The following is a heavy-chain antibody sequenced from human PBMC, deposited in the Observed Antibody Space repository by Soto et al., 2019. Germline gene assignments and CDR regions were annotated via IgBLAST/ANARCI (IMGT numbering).Heavy chain of an antibody. CDR1: GFTFSDYY. J-gene: IGHJ4*02. Sequence: QVPLVESGGCLVKPGGSLRLSCEASGFTFSDYYMNWIRQGPGKGLEWVSYISRSSEYTNYADSVKGRFTISRDNAKNSLYLEMSSLRVEDTAVYYCARAFSLTSCCELGYWGQGTLVTVSS. D-gene: IGHD2-2*01. V-gene: IGHV3-11*06. CDR3: ARAFSLTSCCELGY. CDR2: ISRSSEYT.